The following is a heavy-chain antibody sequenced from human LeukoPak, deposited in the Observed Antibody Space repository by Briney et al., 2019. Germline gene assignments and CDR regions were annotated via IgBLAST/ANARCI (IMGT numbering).Heavy chain of an antibody. Sequence: AASVKVSCKASGGTFSSYAISWVRQATGQGLEWMGWMNPNSGNTGYAQKFQGRVTITRNTSISTAYMELSSLRSEDTAVYYCARGYSYGYAPYWGQGTLVTVSS. D-gene: IGHD5-18*01. CDR2: MNPNSGNT. CDR1: GGTFSSYA. J-gene: IGHJ4*02. V-gene: IGHV1-8*03. CDR3: ARGYSYGYAPY.